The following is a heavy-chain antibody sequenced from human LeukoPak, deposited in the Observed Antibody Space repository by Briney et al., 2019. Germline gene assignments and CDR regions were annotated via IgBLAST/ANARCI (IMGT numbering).Heavy chain of an antibody. CDR2: XSAYNGNT. CDR1: GYTFTSYG. V-gene: IGHV1-18*01. J-gene: IGHJ4*02. CDR3: ARDLFVFFNRNYDSSGYYPDY. D-gene: IGHD3-22*01. Sequence: ASVKVSCKASGYTFTSYGISWVRQAPGXXXXXXXXXSAYNGNTNYAQKLQGRVTMTTDTSTSTAYMELRSLRSDDTAVYYCARDLFVFFNRNYDSSGYYPDYWGQGTLVTVSS.